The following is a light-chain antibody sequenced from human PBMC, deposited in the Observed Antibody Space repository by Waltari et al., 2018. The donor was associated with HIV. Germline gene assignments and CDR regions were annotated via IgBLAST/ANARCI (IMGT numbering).Light chain of an antibody. CDR1: SSNIGAGYD. V-gene: IGLV1-40*01. J-gene: IGLJ2*01. Sequence: QSVLTQPPSVSGAPGQRVTISCTGSSSNIGAGYDVHWYQQLPGAAPKLLIYVARCSDSKSGTSASLAIPGLQAEDEADYYCQSYDSSLNNHVLFGGGTKLTVL. CDR2: V. CDR3: QSYDSSLNNHVL.